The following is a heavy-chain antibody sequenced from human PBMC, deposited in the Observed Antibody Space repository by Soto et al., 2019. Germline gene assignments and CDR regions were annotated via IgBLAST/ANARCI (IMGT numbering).Heavy chain of an antibody. Sequence: QITLRESGPTLVKPTETLTLTCTFSGFSLSSSGVGVGWIRQPPGGALEWLALIYWDDDERYNPSLKNRLTITKDTSRNPVVLRMTNADPVDTGSYHCAHHSLDWFDPWGQGTRVPVSS. CDR3: AHHSLDWFDP. CDR2: IYWDDDE. D-gene: IGHD3-16*01. V-gene: IGHV2-5*02. J-gene: IGHJ5*02. CDR1: GFSLSSSGVG.